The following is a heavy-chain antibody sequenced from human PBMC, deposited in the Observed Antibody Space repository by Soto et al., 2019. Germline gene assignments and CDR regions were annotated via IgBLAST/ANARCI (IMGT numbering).Heavy chain of an antibody. CDR2: IYYSGST. Sequence: QVQLQESGPGLVKPSETLSLTCTVSGGSISSYYWSWIRQPPGKGLEWIGYIYYSGSTNYNPSLKSRVTISVDTSKNQFSLKLSSVTAADTAVYYCARDLETAALGFDPWGQGTLVTVSS. D-gene: IGHD6-13*01. V-gene: IGHV4-59*01. CDR3: ARDLETAALGFDP. J-gene: IGHJ5*02. CDR1: GGSISSYY.